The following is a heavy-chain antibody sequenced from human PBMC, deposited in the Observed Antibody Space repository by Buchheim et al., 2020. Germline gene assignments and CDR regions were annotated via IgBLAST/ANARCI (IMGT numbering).Heavy chain of an antibody. D-gene: IGHD3-10*01. CDR1: GFTFSSYS. CDR3: AIRGEVYWYFDL. Sequence: EVQLVESGGGLVKPGGSLRLSCAASGFTFSSYSMNWVRQAPGRGLEWVSSITSSSNYKDYADSVRGGFTIYRADTKNSRFLQMNSLRAEDTAVYYCAIRGEVYWYFDLWGRGTL. J-gene: IGHJ2*01. CDR2: ITSSSNYK. V-gene: IGHV3-21*01.